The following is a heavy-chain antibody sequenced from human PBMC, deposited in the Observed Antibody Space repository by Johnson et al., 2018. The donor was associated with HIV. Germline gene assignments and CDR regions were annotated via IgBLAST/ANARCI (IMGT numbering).Heavy chain of an antibody. CDR2: ISGSGGST. J-gene: IGHJ3*02. CDR1: GFTFSSYA. CDR3: ARDRGIAARPFRYAFDI. Sequence: VQLVESGGGLVQPGGSLRLSCAASGFTFSSYAMSWVRQAPGKGLEWVSAISGSGGSTYYADSVKGRFTISRDNSKNTLYLQMNSLRAEDTAVYYCARDRGIAARPFRYAFDIWGQGTMVTVSS. V-gene: IGHV3-23*04. D-gene: IGHD6-6*01.